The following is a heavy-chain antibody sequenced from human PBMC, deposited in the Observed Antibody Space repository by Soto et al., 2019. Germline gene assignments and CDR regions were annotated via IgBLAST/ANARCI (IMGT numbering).Heavy chain of an antibody. J-gene: IGHJ5*02. V-gene: IGHV4-59*08. CDR1: GGSMYTYY. D-gene: IGHD2-8*02. CDR3: VRLKPHYTGHDGPALFGGWFDP. CDR2: IYYSGST. Sequence: PSETLSLTCSVSGGSMYTYYWSWIRQPPGKGLEWIGYIYYSGSTNYNPSLKSRVAISVDLSKNQFSLKLSSVTAADTAVYYCVRLKPHYTGHDGPALFGGWFDPWGQGTLVTVSS.